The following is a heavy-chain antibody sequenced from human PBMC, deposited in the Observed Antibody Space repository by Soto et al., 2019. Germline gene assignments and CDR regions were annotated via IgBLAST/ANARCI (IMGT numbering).Heavy chain of an antibody. CDR3: AKSEIWMTYYYDSSGYYPDY. D-gene: IGHD3-22*01. CDR1: GFTFSSYA. J-gene: IGHJ4*02. Sequence: GGSLRLSCAASGFTFSSYAMSWVRQAPGKGLEWVSAISGSGGSTYYADSVKGRFAISRDNSKNTLYLQMNSLRAEDTAVYYCAKSEIWMTYYYDSSGYYPDYWGQGTLVTVSS. V-gene: IGHV3-23*01. CDR2: ISGSGGST.